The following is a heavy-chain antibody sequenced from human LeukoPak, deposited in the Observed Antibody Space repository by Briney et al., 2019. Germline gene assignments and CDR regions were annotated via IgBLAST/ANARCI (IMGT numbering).Heavy chain of an antibody. D-gene: IGHD3-9*01. V-gene: IGHV1-18*01. CDR2: ISAYNGNT. CDR3: ARDPALYDILTGAYYYYYGMDV. CDR1: GCTFTSYG. Sequence: ASVKVSCKASGCTFTSYGISWVRQAPGQGLEWMGWISAYNGNTNYAQKLQGRVTMTTDTSTSTAYMELRSLRSDDTAVYYCARDPALYDILTGAYYYYYGMDVWGQGTTVTVSS. J-gene: IGHJ6*02.